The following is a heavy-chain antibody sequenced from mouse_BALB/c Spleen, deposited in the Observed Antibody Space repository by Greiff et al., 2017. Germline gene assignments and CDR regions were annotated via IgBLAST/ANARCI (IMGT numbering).Heavy chain of an antibody. V-gene: IGHV1S135*01. D-gene: IGHD1-2*01. CDR2: IDPYNGAT. Sequence: VQLQQSGPELMKPGASVKISCKASGFSFTSYYMHWVKQSHGKSLEWIGYIDPYNGATSYTQKFKGKATLTIDNSSSTAYMHHSSLTSEDSAVYDCSYSHYYGYDAMDYWGQGTSGTVSS. CDR3: SYSHYYGYDAMDY. CDR1: GFSFTSYY. J-gene: IGHJ4*01.